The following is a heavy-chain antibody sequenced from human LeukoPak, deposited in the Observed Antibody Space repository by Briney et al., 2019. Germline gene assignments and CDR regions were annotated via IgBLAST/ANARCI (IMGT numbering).Heavy chain of an antibody. Sequence: GGSLRLSCAVSGLTVSSSFMSWVRQAPGKGLEWVAVTSYDGSNKYYADSVKGRFTISRDNSKNTLYLQMNSLRAEDTAVYFCAKDLRSYSQYYFDYWGQGTLVTVSS. CDR2: TSYDGSNK. CDR1: GLTVSSSF. CDR3: AKDLRSYSQYYFDY. D-gene: IGHD1-26*01. J-gene: IGHJ4*02. V-gene: IGHV3-30*18.